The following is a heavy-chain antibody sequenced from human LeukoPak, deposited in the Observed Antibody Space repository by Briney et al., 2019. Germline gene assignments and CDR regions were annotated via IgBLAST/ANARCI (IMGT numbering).Heavy chain of an antibody. D-gene: IGHD6-19*01. J-gene: IGHJ4*02. CDR3: TRDHWAVADLYYFDY. Sequence: GGSLRLSCTASGFTFGDYAMSWVRQAPGKGLEWVGFIRSKAYGGTTEYAASVKGRFTISRDDSKSIAYLQMNSLKTEDTAVYYCTRDHWAVADLYYFDYWGQGTLVTVSS. V-gene: IGHV3-49*04. CDR1: GFTFGDYA. CDR2: IRSKAYGGTT.